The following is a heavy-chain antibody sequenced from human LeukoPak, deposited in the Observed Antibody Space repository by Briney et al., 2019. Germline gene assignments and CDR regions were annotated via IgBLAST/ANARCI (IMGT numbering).Heavy chain of an antibody. CDR3: ARGLGSTYPGDYYYYGMDV. CDR2: ISSSSSYI. J-gene: IGHJ6*02. Sequence: PGGSLRLSCAASGFTFSSYSMNWVRQAPGKGLEWVSSISSSSSYIYYADSVKGRFTISRDNAKNSLYLQMNSLRDEDTAVYYCARGLGSTYPGDYYYYGMDVWGQGTTVTVSS. D-gene: IGHD2-15*01. CDR1: GFTFSSYS. V-gene: IGHV3-21*01.